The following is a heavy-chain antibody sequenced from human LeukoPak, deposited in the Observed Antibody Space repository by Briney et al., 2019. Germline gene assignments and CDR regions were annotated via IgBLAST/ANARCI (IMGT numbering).Heavy chain of an antibody. CDR1: GGSISTDY. J-gene: IGHJ4*02. Sequence: KSSETLSLTYTVSGGSISTDYWTWIRQPAGKGLEWIGLIYTSGSTNYNPSLKSRVTMSVDTSKNQFSLKLTSVTAADTAVYYCASDFGYWGQGTLVTVSS. D-gene: IGHD3-10*01. CDR3: ASDFGY. V-gene: IGHV4-4*07. CDR2: IYTSGST.